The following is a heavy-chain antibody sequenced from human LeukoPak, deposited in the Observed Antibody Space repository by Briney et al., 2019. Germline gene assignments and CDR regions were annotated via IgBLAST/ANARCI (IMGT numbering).Heavy chain of an antibody. CDR2: IYSAGST. CDR3: ATSPGLGYSRSLTGVDY. D-gene: IGHD6-6*01. V-gene: IGHV3-53*01. J-gene: IGHJ4*02. CDR1: GFTVSSNS. Sequence: GGSLRLSCTVSGFTVSSNSMSWVRQAPGKGLEWVSFIYSAGSTHYSDSVKGRFTISRDNAKNSLFLQMNSLRAEDTAVYYCATSPGLGYSRSLTGVDYWGQGTLVTVSS.